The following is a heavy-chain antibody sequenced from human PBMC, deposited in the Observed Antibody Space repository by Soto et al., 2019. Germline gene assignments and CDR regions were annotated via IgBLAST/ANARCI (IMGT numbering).Heavy chain of an antibody. CDR1: GYTFTGHY. CDR2: INPNSGAT. J-gene: IGHJ4*02. CDR3: ARDAVSTIGDFDY. Sequence: ASVKVSCKASGYTFTGHYMHWVRQAPGQGLEWMGWINPNSGATNQAQKFQGGVTMARDTSISTAYLELSRLTSDDTAVYYCARDAVSTIGDFDYWGQGTLVTVSS. V-gene: IGHV1-2*02. D-gene: IGHD5-12*01.